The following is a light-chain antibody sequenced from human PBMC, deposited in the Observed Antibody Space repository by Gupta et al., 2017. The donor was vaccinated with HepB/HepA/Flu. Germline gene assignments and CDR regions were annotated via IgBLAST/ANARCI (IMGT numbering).Light chain of an antibody. J-gene: IGLJ2*01. Sequence: SALTQPRSVSGSPGQSVTISCTGTTSDVGGYKYVSWYQQHPDKAPKRMIYDVSKRPSGDTDRFSGSRSGNTASVTISWLQAEDEAEYYWCSDAGISRGFHVIFGGGTKLTVL. CDR2: DVS. V-gene: IGLV2-11*02. CDR1: TSDVGGYKY. CDR3: CSDAGISRGFHVI.